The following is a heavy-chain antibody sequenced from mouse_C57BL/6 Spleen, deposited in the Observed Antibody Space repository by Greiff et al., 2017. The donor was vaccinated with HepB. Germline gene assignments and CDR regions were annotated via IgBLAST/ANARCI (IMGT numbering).Heavy chain of an antibody. V-gene: IGHV1-64*01. CDR2: IHPNSGST. Sequence: QVQLQQPGAELVKPGASVKLSCKASGYTFTSYWMHWVKQRPGQGLEWIGMIHPNSGSTNYNEKFKSKATLTVDKSSSTAYMQLSSLTSEDSAVYYCARRVYGSSFSYWYFDVWGTGTTVTVSS. CDR1: GYTFTSYW. CDR3: ARRVYGSSFSYWYFDV. D-gene: IGHD1-1*01. J-gene: IGHJ1*03.